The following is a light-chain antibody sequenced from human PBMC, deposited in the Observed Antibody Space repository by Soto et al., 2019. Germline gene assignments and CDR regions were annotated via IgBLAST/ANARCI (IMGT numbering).Light chain of an antibody. Sequence: DIQMTQSPSTLSASVGDRVSITCRASQSISSWLAWYQQKPGKAPKLLIYDASSLESGVPSRFSCSGSGTEFTLTISSLQPDDFATYYCQQYSSSSEWTFGQGTKVEIK. J-gene: IGKJ1*01. CDR1: QSISSW. CDR2: DAS. CDR3: QQYSSSSEWT. V-gene: IGKV1-5*01.